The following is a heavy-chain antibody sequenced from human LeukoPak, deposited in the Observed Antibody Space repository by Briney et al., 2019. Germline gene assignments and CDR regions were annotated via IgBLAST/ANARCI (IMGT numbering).Heavy chain of an antibody. D-gene: IGHD2-2*01. CDR1: GFTFNTYA. J-gene: IGHJ4*02. V-gene: IGHV3-23*01. Sequence: GGSLRLSCAASGFTFNTYAMSWVRQAPGKGLEWVSAISGSGGSTYYADSVKGRFTISRDNSKNTLYLQMNSLRAEDTAVYYCAKSIGYCSSTSCYAFDYWGQGTLVTVSS. CDR2: ISGSGGST. CDR3: AKSIGYCSSTSCYAFDY.